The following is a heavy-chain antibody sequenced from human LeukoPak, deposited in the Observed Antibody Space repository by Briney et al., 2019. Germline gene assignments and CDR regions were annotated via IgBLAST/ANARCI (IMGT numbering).Heavy chain of an antibody. CDR3: ATLAPNSPQSYYYYYMDV. CDR2: INPSGGST. D-gene: IGHD6-6*01. J-gene: IGHJ6*03. CDR1: GYTFTSYY. V-gene: IGHV1-46*01. Sequence: GASVKVSCKASGYTFTSYYMHWVRQAPGQGLEWMGIINPSGGSTSYAQKFQGRVTMTRDTSTSTVYMELSSLRSEDTAVYYCATLAPNSPQSYYYYYMDVWGKGTTVTVSS.